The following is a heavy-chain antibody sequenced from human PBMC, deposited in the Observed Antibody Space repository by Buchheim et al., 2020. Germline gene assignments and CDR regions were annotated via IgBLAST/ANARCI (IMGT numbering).Heavy chain of an antibody. CDR2: ISYDGSNK. CDR1: GFTFSSYA. V-gene: IGHV3-30-3*01. CDR3: ARDRGPPAQTYCGGDCYESDWFDP. J-gene: IGHJ5*02. Sequence: QVQLVESGGGLVQPGGSLRLSCAASGFTFSSYAMHWVRQAPGKGLEWVAVISYDGSNKYYADSVKGRFTISRDNSKNTLYLQMNSLRAEDTAVYYCARDRGPPAQTYCGGDCYESDWFDPWGQGTL. D-gene: IGHD2-21*02.